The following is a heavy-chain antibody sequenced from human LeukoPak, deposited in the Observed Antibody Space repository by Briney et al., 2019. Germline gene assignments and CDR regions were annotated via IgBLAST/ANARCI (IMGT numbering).Heavy chain of an antibody. CDR3: ARDANYGSGSYYFDY. J-gene: IGHJ4*02. D-gene: IGHD3-10*01. V-gene: IGHV3-33*08. CDR1: GFTFSSYP. Sequence: GGSLRLSYAASGFTFSSYPMHWVRQAPGKGLEWVAVIWYDGSNKYYADSVKGRFTISRDNSKNTLYLQMNSLRAEDTAVYYCARDANYGSGSYYFDYWGQGTLVTVSS. CDR2: IWYDGSNK.